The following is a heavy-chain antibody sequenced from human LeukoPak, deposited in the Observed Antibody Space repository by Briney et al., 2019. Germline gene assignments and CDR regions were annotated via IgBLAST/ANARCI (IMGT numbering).Heavy chain of an antibody. CDR3: ARGFIDILTGYYRHNWFDP. D-gene: IGHD3-9*01. V-gene: IGHV1-2*02. Sequence: ASVKVSCKASGYTFTGYYIHWVRQAPGQGLEWMGWINPNSGGTNYAQKFQGRVTMTRDTSISTAYMELSRLGSDDTAVYYCARGFIDILTGYYRHNWFDPWGQGTLVTVSS. J-gene: IGHJ5*02. CDR2: INPNSGGT. CDR1: GYTFTGYY.